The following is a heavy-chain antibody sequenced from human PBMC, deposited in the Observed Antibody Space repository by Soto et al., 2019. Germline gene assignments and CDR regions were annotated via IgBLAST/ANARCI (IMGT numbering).Heavy chain of an antibody. CDR1: GFSFSTVW. CDR3: STARAY. D-gene: IGHD1-26*01. V-gene: IGHV3-15*07. Sequence: GGSLRLSCAASGFSFSTVWMNWVRQAPGKGLEWVGRIKSKTDGGTTDYAAPVKGRFTISRDDSKNTLFLQMSSLKIEDTAVYYCSTARAYWGQGTLVTVSS. CDR2: IKSKTDGGTT. J-gene: IGHJ4*02.